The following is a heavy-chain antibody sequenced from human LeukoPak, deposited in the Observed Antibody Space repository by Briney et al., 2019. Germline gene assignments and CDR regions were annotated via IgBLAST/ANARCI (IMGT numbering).Heavy chain of an antibody. CDR1: GGSISSYY. CDR2: IYYNGST. CDR3: ARLDVVGGYYYDY. Sequence: SETLSLTCTVSGGSISSYYWSWIRQPPGKGLEWIGYIYYNGSTNYNPSLKSRVTISVDTSKNQFSLKLSSVTAADTAVYYCARLDVVGGYYYDYWGQGTLVTVSS. V-gene: IGHV4-59*01. J-gene: IGHJ4*02. D-gene: IGHD3-22*01.